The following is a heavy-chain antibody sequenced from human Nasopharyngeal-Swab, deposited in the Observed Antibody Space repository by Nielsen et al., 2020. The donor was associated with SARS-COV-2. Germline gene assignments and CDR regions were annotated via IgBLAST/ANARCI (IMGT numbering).Heavy chain of an antibody. CDR2: MNPNSGNT. J-gene: IGHJ5*02. Sequence: ASVKVSCKASGYTFTSYDINWVQQATGQGLEWMGWMNPNSGNTGYAQKFQGRVTMTRNTSISTAYMELSSLRSEDTAVYYCARGGARPLWFGEVLPFTHNWVEPWGQGTLVTVSS. V-gene: IGHV1-8*01. CDR1: GYTFTSYD. CDR3: ARGGARPLWFGEVLPFTHNWVEP. D-gene: IGHD3-10*01.